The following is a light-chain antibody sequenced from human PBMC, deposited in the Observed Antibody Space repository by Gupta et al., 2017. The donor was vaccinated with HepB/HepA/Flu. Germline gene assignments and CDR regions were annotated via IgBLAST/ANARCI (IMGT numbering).Light chain of an antibody. J-gene: IGKJ1*01. CDR2: GAS. CDR1: QSVSSN. V-gene: IGKV3-15*01. Sequence: EIVSTQSPATLSVSPGERATLSCRASQSVSSNLAWYQQKPGQAPRLLIYGASTRATGITARFSGSGSGTEFTLTISSLQAEDFAVYYCQQYNNWPPVTFGQGTKVEIK. CDR3: QQYNNWPPVT.